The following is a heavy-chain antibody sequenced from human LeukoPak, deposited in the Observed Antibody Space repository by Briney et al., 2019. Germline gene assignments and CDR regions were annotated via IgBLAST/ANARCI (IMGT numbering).Heavy chain of an antibody. V-gene: IGHV3-30*18. CDR2: ISYDGSNK. J-gene: IGHJ6*02. D-gene: IGHD3-10*02. CDR3: AKQMFRGFYYYGMDV. CDR1: GFTLSSYG. Sequence: QSGRSLRLSCAASGFTLSSYGMHWVRQAPGKGLEWVAVISYDGSNKYYADSVKGRFTISRDNSKSTLYLQMNSLRAEDTAVYYCAKQMFRGFYYYGMDVWGQGTTVTVSS.